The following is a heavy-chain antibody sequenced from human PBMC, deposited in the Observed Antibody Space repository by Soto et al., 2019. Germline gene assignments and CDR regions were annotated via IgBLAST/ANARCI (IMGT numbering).Heavy chain of an antibody. CDR2: IYYIGAY. V-gene: IGHV4-59*02. J-gene: IGHJ5*02. Sequence: QVQLQQSGPGLVRPSETLSLSCSVSGASVSSYYWSWVRQPPGKGLEWIGYIYYIGAYNYNPSLKSRVTISVDTSKNQFSLKLTSVTAADTAVYYCARTPETRDWLDPRGQGTLVTVSS. CDR1: GASVSSYY. CDR3: ARTPETRDWLDP. D-gene: IGHD1-7*01.